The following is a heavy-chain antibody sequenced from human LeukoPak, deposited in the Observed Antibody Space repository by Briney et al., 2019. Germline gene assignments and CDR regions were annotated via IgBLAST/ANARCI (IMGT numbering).Heavy chain of an antibody. CDR2: IIPIFGTA. V-gene: IGHV1-69*05. J-gene: IGHJ5*02. CDR3: TRTINSWFDP. Sequence: ASVKVSCKASGGTFSSYAISWVRQAPGQGLEWMGGIIPIFGTANYAQNFQGRLSMTSDTSTSTAYMELSSLRSEDTAIYYCTRTINSWFDPWGQGTPVSVSS. D-gene: IGHD3-9*01. CDR1: GGTFSSYA.